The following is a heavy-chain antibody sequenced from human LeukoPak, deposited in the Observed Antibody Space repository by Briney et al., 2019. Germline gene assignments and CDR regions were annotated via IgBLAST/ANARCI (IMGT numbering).Heavy chain of an antibody. J-gene: IGHJ4*02. Sequence: GESLKISCKGSGYSFTSYWIGWVRQMPGKCLEWMGIIYPGDSDTRYSPSFQGQVTISADKSISTAYLQWSSLKASDTAMFYCARSSDSGGYYDYFDYWGQGTLVTVSS. CDR2: IYPGDSDT. CDR3: ARSSDSGGYYDYFDY. D-gene: IGHD3-22*01. V-gene: IGHV5-51*01. CDR1: GYSFTSYW.